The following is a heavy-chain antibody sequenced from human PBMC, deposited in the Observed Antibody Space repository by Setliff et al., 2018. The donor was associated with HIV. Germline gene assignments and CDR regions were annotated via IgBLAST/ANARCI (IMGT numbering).Heavy chain of an antibody. J-gene: IGHJ4*02. Sequence: SETLSLTCAVSGDSMSGYYWSWIRQSPGKKLEWIGYIHTSGSINYNPSLKSRVTISLDTSNDRFSLRLSSVTAADTAVYYCARAPTGELDFWGQGTLVTVSS. CDR2: IHTSGSI. D-gene: IGHD7-27*01. CDR3: ARAPTGELDF. V-gene: IGHV4-4*08. CDR1: GDSMSGYY.